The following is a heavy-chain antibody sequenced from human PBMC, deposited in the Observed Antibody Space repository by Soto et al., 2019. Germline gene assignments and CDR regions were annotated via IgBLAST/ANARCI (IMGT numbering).Heavy chain of an antibody. V-gene: IGHV1-2*04. J-gene: IGHJ6*03. D-gene: IGHD5-12*01. CDR1: GDSFNDYY. CDR3: ARESGGATATLDYYYFYMDV. Sequence: QVQLVQSGAEVRKPGASVTVSCRSSGDSFNDYYIHWVRQAPGQGLEWIGWINPNGGVTKSAPEFQGLVSMTRDTSIRTVYMQLSRLRSDDTAVYYCARESGGATATLDYYYFYMDVWGTGTTVTVSS. CDR2: INPNGGVT.